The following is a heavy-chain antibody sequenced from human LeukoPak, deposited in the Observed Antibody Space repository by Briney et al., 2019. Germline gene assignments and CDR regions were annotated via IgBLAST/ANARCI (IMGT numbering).Heavy chain of an antibody. Sequence: GGSLRLSCVASGFALSNYALTWVRQAPGKGLEWVSVISGSGGRTHYADSVKGRFTISRDNSKNTLYLEMNSLRAEDTAVYYCARHIVATKPLDYWGQGTLVTVSS. CDR2: ISGSGGRT. D-gene: IGHD5-12*01. J-gene: IGHJ4*02. CDR3: ARHIVATKPLDY. CDR1: GFALSNYA. V-gene: IGHV3-23*01.